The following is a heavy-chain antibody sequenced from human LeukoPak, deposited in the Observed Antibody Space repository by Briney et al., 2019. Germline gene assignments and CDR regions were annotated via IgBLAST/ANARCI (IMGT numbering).Heavy chain of an antibody. CDR3: AKVRGAYSYAYTDY. CDR2: ISGSGGST. J-gene: IGHJ4*02. Sequence: GGSLRLSCAASGFTFSSFALSWVRQAPGKGLEWVSSISGSGGSTSYADSVKGRFTISRDNSKNTLYLQMNSLRAEDTAVYFCAKVRGAYSYAYTDYWGQGTLVTVSS. V-gene: IGHV3-23*01. CDR1: GFTFSSFA. D-gene: IGHD5-18*01.